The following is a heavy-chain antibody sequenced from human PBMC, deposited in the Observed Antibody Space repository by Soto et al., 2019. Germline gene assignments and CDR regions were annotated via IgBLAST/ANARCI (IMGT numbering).Heavy chain of an antibody. CDR2: ISAYNGNT. CDR3: ARDAVGITGTTRYYYGMDV. J-gene: IGHJ6*02. Sequence: QVQLVQSGAEVKKPGASVQVSCKASGYTFTSYGISWVRQAPGQGLEWMGWISAYNGNTNYAQKLQGRVTMTTDTSASTAYMELRSLRSDDTAVYYCARDAVGITGTTRYYYGMDVWGQGTTVTVSS. V-gene: IGHV1-18*01. CDR1: GYTFTSYG. D-gene: IGHD1-7*01.